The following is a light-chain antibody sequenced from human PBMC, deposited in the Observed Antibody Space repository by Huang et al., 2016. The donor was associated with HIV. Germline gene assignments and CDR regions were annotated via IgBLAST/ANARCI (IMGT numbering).Light chain of an antibody. V-gene: IGKV4-1*01. Sequence: IVMTQSPDSLVVSLGERATINCKSRHRGLYSSNNKNYLAWYQQTPGQPPKLLIYWASTRESGVPDRFSGSGSGTDFSLTISSLQAEDVAVYYCQQYYSTPPTFGQGTKLEIK. CDR1: HRGLYSSNNKNY. CDR2: WAS. J-gene: IGKJ2*01. CDR3: QQYYSTPPT.